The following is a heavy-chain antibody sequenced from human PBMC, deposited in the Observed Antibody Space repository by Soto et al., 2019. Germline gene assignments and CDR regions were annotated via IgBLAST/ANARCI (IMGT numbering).Heavy chain of an antibody. CDR3: ARDLSWGSNWYYYMDV. CDR1: GFTFSNYP. Sequence: GGSLRLSCAASGFTFSNYPMNWVRQAPGKGLEWVSYISSSSSVIDYADSVKGRFTVSRDNARNSLYLQMNSLRAEDTAVYYCARDLSWGSNWYYYMDVWGKGTTVTVSS. V-gene: IGHV3-48*01. J-gene: IGHJ6*03. D-gene: IGHD7-27*01. CDR2: ISSSSSVI.